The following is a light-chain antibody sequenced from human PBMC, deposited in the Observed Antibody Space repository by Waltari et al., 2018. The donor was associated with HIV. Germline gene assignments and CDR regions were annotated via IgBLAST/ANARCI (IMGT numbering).Light chain of an antibody. CDR1: SSNVGSTT. CDR2: NTD. Sequence: QSVLTQPPSSSGTPGQRLTISCSGSSSNVGSTTVNWYQHLPGPAPKLLILNTDGRPSGVPDRFSGSKSGTSASLAISGLQSEDEADYYCAVWDDSLNAYVFGTGTTVTVL. V-gene: IGLV1-44*01. J-gene: IGLJ1*01. CDR3: AVWDDSLNAYV.